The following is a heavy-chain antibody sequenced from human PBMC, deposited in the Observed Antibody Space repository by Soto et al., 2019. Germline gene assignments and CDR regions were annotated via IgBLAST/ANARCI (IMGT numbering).Heavy chain of an antibody. J-gene: IGHJ4*02. CDR2: VFHSGIT. CDR1: GGSMKTTNW. D-gene: IGHD3-10*01. CDR3: TKDEAGSPFRY. Sequence: VQLRESGPGQVKTSGPLSLTCAVSGGSMKTTNWWSWVRQPPVKGLEWIGEVFHSGITRYNPSRKSRATVSVDTSKNQCFLNLASVTAADTAVYYCTKDEAGSPFRYWGQGALVTVSS. V-gene: IGHV4-4*02.